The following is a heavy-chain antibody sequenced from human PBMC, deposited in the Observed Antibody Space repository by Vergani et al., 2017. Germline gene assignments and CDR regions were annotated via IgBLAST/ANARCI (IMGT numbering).Heavy chain of an antibody. CDR1: GFTFSSYC. Sequence: EVQLVESGGGLVKPGGSLRLSCAASGFTFSSYCMNWVRRAPGKGLEWVSSISNSSSYIFYADSVKGRFTISRDNAKNSLYLQMNSLGAEDTAVDYCAGGAAAAGPGYWGQGTLVTVSS. D-gene: IGHD6-13*01. V-gene: IGHV3-21*01. CDR2: ISNSSSYI. CDR3: AGGAAAAGPGY. J-gene: IGHJ4*02.